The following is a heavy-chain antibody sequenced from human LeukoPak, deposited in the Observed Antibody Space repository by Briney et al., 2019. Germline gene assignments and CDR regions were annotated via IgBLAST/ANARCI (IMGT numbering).Heavy chain of an antibody. J-gene: IGHJ4*02. D-gene: IGHD2-8*01. CDR3: ATHANGYFYY. CDR2: FDPEDGDT. CDR1: GYTLTQLA. Sequence: WASVKVSRKVSGYTLTQLAMHWVRQAPGKGLEWMGGFDPEDGDTIYAQRFQGRVTMTEDTSTDTAYMELSSLRSDDTAVYYCATHANGYFYYWGQGTLVTVSS. V-gene: IGHV1-24*01.